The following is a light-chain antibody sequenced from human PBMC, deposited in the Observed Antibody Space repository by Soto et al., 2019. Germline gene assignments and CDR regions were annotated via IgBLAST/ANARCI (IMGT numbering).Light chain of an antibody. CDR3: CSYTRSPTGVG. CDR1: SSDGGGHKF. J-gene: IGLJ2*01. Sequence: QSALTQPASVSGSPGQSITISCTGTSSDGGGHKFVSWYQQNPGRAPKPIIYVVGNRPSGVSTRFSGPKSGNTASLSITGIRAEDEADYYCCSYTRSPTGVGFGGGTKLTVL. CDR2: VVG. V-gene: IGLV2-14*01.